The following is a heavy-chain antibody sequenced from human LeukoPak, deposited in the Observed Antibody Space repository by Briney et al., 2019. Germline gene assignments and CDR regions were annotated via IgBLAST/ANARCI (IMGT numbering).Heavy chain of an antibody. CDR3: AKETYIVVVPAARMDV. J-gene: IGHJ6*04. CDR1: GFTFSSYA. D-gene: IGHD2-2*01. Sequence: GGSLRLSCAASGFTFSSYAMSWVRQAPGKGLEWVSAISGSGGSTYYADSVKGRFTISRDNSKNSLYLQMNSLRAEDTAVYYCAKETYIVVVPAARMDVWGKGTTVTVSS. CDR2: ISGSGGST. V-gene: IGHV3-23*01.